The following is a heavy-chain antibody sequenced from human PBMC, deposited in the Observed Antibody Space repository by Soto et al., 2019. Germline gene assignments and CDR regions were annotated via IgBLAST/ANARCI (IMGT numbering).Heavy chain of an antibody. CDR3: ARHEYGDYAARFDY. J-gene: IGHJ4*02. CDR1: GGSSISYC. V-gene: IGHV4-59*08. D-gene: IGHD4-17*01. Sequence: SLMLSVTWSVAGGSSISYCGSWISKNPGKGLEWIGYIYYSGSTNYNPSLKSRVTISVDTSKNQFSLKLSSVTAADTAVYYCARHEYGDYAARFDYWGQGTLVTVSS. CDR2: IYYSGST.